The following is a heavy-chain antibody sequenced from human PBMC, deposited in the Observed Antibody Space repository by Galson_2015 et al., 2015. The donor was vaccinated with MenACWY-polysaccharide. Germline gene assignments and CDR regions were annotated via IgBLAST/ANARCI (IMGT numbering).Heavy chain of an antibody. J-gene: IGHJ4*02. CDR2: LSPTTGNT. Sequence: SLRLSCAGSGLTFSSYGMGWVRQAPGKGLEWVSGLSPTTGNTYYADSVRGRFTISRDNSKNTLYLQMDSLRAEDTALYYCAKGAAPYGSGNYYDYWAQGTQVAVSS. D-gene: IGHD3-10*01. CDR3: AKGAAPYGSGNYYDY. CDR1: GLTFSSYG. V-gene: IGHV3-23*01.